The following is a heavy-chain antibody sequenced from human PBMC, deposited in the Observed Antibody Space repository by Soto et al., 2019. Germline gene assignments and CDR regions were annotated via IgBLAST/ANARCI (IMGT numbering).Heavy chain of an antibody. V-gene: IGHV4-61*01. J-gene: IGHJ1*01. CDR2: VHFSGSI. Sequence: QVQLQELGPGLVKPSETLSLICSVSDDSLSSTSYYWSWIRQPPGKGLEWIGFVHFSGSIHYNASLKSRATISVDTSRKQISLKMTSLTAADTAVYFCGRGGDAHKMGRHWGQGTLVTVSS. D-gene: IGHD2-2*01. CDR1: DDSLSSTSYY. CDR3: GRGGDAHKMGRH.